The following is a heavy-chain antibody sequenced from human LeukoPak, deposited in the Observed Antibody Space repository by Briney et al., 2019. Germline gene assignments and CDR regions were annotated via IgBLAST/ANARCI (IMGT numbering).Heavy chain of an antibody. D-gene: IGHD1-1*01. CDR3: AIWTSGNY. V-gene: IGHV3-7*01. CDR1: GFTFSDYA. CDR2: MDPSGSHK. J-gene: IGHJ4*02. Sequence: PGGSLRLSCAVSGFTFSDYAMHWVRQAPGKGLEWVANMDPSGSHKRYVDSVKGRFTISKDNPGTSLYLDMYGLRAEDTAIYYCAIWTSGNYWGQGTLVTVSS.